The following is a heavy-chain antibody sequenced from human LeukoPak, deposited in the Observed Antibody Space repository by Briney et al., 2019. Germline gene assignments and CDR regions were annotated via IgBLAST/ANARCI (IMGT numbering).Heavy chain of an antibody. V-gene: IGHV3-30-3*01. D-gene: IGHD2-15*01. CDR3: ARALGYCSGGSCYYDYYYGMDV. Sequence: GGSLRLSCAASGFTFSSYAMHWVRQAPGKGLEWVAVISYDGSNKYYADSVKGRFTISRDNSKNTLYLQMNSLRAEDTAVYYCARALGYCSGGSCYYDYYYGMDVWGQGTTVTVSS. CDR2: ISYDGSNK. J-gene: IGHJ6*02. CDR1: GFTFSSYA.